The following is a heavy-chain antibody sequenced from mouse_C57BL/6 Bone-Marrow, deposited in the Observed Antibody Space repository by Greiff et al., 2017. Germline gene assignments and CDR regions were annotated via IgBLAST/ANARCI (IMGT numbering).Heavy chain of an antibody. D-gene: IGHD2-4*01. CDR1: GFTFSDAW. V-gene: IGHV6-6*01. CDR3: TRPGTDYDGFAY. Sequence: EVMLVESGGGLVQPGGSMKLSCAASGFTFSDAWMDWVRQSPEKGLEWVAEIRNKANNHATYYAESVKGRFTISRDDSKSSVYLQMNSLRAEDTGIYYCTRPGTDYDGFAYWGQGTLVTVSA. CDR2: IRNKANNHAT. J-gene: IGHJ3*01.